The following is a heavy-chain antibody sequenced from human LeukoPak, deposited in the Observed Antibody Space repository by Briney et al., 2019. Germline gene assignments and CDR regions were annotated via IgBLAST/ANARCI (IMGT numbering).Heavy chain of an antibody. V-gene: IGHV3-53*01. CDR2: IYSGGST. CDR1: GFTVSSNY. D-gene: IGHD6-13*01. CDR3: ARGPSYSSSWAYYYYMDV. Sequence: GGSLRLSCAASGFTVSSNYMSWVRQAPGKGLEWVSVIYSGGSTYYADYVKGRFTISRDNSKDTLYLQMNSLRAEDTAVYYCARGPSYSSSWAYYYYMDVWGKGTTVTVSS. J-gene: IGHJ6*03.